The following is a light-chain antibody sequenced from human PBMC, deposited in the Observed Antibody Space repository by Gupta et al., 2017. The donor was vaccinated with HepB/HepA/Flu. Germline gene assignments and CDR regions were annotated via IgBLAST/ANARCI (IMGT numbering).Light chain of an antibody. CDR3: QKYNHWPMYT. V-gene: IGKV3-15*01. J-gene: IGKJ2*01. CDR1: QSVSSN. CDR2: GAS. Sequence: EIVMTQSPATLSVSPGERANLSCRASQSVSSNLARYQQKPGQPPRLRIYGASTRATGIPARFSGSGSGTEFKLTISRLQSEDFAIYYFQKYNHWPMYTFGQETKLGIK.